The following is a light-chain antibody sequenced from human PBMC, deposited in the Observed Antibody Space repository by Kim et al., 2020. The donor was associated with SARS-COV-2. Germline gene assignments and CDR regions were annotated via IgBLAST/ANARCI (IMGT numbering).Light chain of an antibody. CDR1: SSDVGDSNY. CDR2: DVS. Sequence: QSALTQPASVSGSRGQSITISCTGTSSDVGDSNYVSWYQQHPGKAPKLMIYDVSTRPSGVSNRFSGSKSGNTASLTISGLRAEDEADYHCSSYTGTNTWVFGGGTQLTVL. J-gene: IGLJ3*02. CDR3: SSYTGTNTWV. V-gene: IGLV2-14*01.